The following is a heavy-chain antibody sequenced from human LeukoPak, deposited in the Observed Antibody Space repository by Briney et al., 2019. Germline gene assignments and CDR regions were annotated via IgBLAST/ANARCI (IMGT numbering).Heavy chain of an antibody. CDR3: ARVDVVVAALDY. Sequence: SETLSLTCTVSGGSISSSSYYWGWIRQPPGKGLEWIGSIYYSGSTYYNPSLKSRVTISVDTSKNQFSLKLSSVTAADTAVYYCARVDVVVAALDYWGQGTLVTVSS. V-gene: IGHV4-39*01. D-gene: IGHD2-15*01. J-gene: IGHJ4*02. CDR2: IYYSGST. CDR1: GGSISSSSYY.